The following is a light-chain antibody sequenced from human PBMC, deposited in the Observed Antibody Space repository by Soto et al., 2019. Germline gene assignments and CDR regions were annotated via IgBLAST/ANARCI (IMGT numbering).Light chain of an antibody. CDR2: GAS. J-gene: IGKJ3*01. Sequence: IVLMQSPGTLSLSQGERATLSCGASQSVTNNFLAWYQQKPGQAPRLLIYGASSRATGVPDRFSGSGSGTDFTLTISRLEPGDFAVYYCQQYGTPLFTFGPGTKVDIK. CDR1: QSVTNNF. V-gene: IGKV3-20*01. CDR3: QQYGTPLFT.